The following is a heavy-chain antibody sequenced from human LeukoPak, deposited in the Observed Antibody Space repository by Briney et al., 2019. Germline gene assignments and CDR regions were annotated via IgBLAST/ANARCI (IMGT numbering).Heavy chain of an antibody. CDR1: GGSFSGYY. D-gene: IGHD3-9*01. CDR3: ARETILSERYYYYYYYMDV. Sequence: SETLSLTCAVYGGSFSGYYWSWIRQPPGKGLEWIGEINHSGSTNYNPSLKSRVTISVDTSKNQFSLKLSSVTAADTAVYYCARETILSERYYYYYYYMDVWAKGPRSPSP. V-gene: IGHV4-34*01. J-gene: IGHJ6*03. CDR2: INHSGST.